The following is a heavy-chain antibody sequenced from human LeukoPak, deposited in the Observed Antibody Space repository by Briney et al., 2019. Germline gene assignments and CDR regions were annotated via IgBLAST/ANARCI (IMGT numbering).Heavy chain of an antibody. Sequence: PGGSLRLSCAASGFTFSSYAMSWVRQAPGKGLEWVSAISGSGGSTYYADSVKGRFTISRDNSKNTLYLQMNSLRAEDTAVYYCAKGQGYSYGYSGMDVWGQGTTVTVSS. V-gene: IGHV3-23*01. J-gene: IGHJ6*02. D-gene: IGHD5-18*01. CDR3: AKGQGYSYGYSGMDV. CDR2: ISGSGGST. CDR1: GFTFSSYA.